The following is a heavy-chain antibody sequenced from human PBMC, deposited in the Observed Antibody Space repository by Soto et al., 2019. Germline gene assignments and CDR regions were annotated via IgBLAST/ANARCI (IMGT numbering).Heavy chain of an antibody. CDR1: GYIFSNNW. D-gene: IGHD5-12*01. Sequence: GESLKISCEASGYIFSNNWIGWVRQMPGKGLEWMGIIFPADSETRYMPSFEGRVTISADKSINTAYVQWSSLESSDTAIYYCATPSGFGMDVWGQGTSVSVSS. CDR2: IFPADSET. J-gene: IGHJ6*02. V-gene: IGHV5-51*01. CDR3: ATPSGFGMDV.